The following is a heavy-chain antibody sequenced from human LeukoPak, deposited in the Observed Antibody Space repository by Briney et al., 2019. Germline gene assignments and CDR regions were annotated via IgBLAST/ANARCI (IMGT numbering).Heavy chain of an antibody. D-gene: IGHD6-19*01. V-gene: IGHV4-30-2*01. CDR1: GGSISSGGYS. J-gene: IGHJ3*02. CDR2: IYHSGST. Sequence: SETLSLTCTVSGGSISSGGYSWSWIRQPPGKGLEWIGYIYHSGSTYYNPSLKSRVTISVDTSKNQFSLKLSSVTAADTAVYYCARREQWLDAFDIWGQGTMVTVSS. CDR3: ARREQWLDAFDI.